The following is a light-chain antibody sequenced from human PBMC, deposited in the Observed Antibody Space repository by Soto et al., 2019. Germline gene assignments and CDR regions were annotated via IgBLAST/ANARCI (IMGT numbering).Light chain of an antibody. Sequence: EILLTQSPGTLSLSPGDRATLSCRASQSLTSSFLAWYQQKPGQTPRLLIYGASIRATDIPDRFSGSGSGTDFTLTISRLEPEDFAVYFCQQYGSLPHSFGGGTKVEIK. CDR2: GAS. V-gene: IGKV3-20*01. J-gene: IGKJ4*01. CDR1: QSLTSSF. CDR3: QQYGSLPHS.